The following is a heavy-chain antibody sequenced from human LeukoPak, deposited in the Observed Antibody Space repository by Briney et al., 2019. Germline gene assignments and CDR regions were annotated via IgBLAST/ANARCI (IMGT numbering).Heavy chain of an antibody. Sequence: PGGSLRLSCAASGFTFSSYSMNWVRQAPGKGLEWVSYIISSSSTIYYADSVKGRFTISRDNAKNSLFLQMNSLRDEDTAVYYCTSQYSSGWYFGYWGQGTLVTVSS. CDR1: GFTFSSYS. CDR3: TSQYSSGWYFGY. V-gene: IGHV3-48*02. D-gene: IGHD6-19*01. J-gene: IGHJ4*02. CDR2: IISSSSTI.